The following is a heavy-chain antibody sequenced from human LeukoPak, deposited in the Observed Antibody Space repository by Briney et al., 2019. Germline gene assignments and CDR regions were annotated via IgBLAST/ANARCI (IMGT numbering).Heavy chain of an antibody. D-gene: IGHD3-22*01. CDR2: ISSYNGNT. V-gene: IGHV1-18*01. CDR3: ARDYYDSSGYYAHFDY. CDR1: GYTFTSYG. J-gene: IGHJ4*02. Sequence: ASVKVSCKASGYTFTSYGISWVRQAPGQGLEWMGWISSYNGNTNYAQKLQGRVTMTTDTSTSTAYMELRSLRSDDTAVYYCARDYYDSSGYYAHFDYWGQGTLVTVSS.